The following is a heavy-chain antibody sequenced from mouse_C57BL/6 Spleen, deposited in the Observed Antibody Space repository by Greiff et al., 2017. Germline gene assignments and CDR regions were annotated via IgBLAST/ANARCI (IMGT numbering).Heavy chain of an antibody. CDR1: GFTFSSYS. J-gene: IGHJ4*01. Sequence: EVMLVESGEGLVKPGGSLKLSCAASGFTFSSYSMSWVRQTPEKMLEWVAYISSGGGYIYYADTVKGRITISRDNARNTLYLQMSSLKSEDTAMYYCRREFITTGQGAMDYWGQGTSVTVSS. V-gene: IGHV5-9-1*02. CDR3: RREFITTGQGAMDY. CDR2: ISSGGGYI. D-gene: IGHD1-1*01.